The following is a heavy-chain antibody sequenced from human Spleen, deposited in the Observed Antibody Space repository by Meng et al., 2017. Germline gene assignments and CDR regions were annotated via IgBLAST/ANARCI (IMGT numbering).Heavy chain of an antibody. CDR1: GGTLWNYA. J-gene: IGHJ4*02. D-gene: IGHD3-10*01. Sequence: SVKVSCKASGGTLWNYAISWVRQAPGQGLEWMGGIIPILGIANYAQKFQGRVTITADKSTSTAYMELSSLRSEDTAVYYCARGGGSGSYYLELDYWGQGTLVTVSS. CDR3: ARGGGSGSYYLELDY. V-gene: IGHV1-69*10. CDR2: IIPILGIA.